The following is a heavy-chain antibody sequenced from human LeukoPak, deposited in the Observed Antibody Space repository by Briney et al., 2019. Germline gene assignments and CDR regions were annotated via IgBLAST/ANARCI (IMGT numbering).Heavy chain of an antibody. J-gene: IGHJ4*02. V-gene: IGHV3-15*01. CDR3: TTFYHEYSPY. CDR1: GFSFMNAW. CDR2: IKSNADGGTP. D-gene: IGHD2/OR15-2a*01. Sequence: PGGSLRLSCAASGFSFMNAWMIWVRQAPGKGLEGVGRIKSNADGGTPDYAAPARGRFTISRDDSKNTLYLQMNSLKTEDTAVYYCTTFYHEYSPYWGRGTLVPVSS.